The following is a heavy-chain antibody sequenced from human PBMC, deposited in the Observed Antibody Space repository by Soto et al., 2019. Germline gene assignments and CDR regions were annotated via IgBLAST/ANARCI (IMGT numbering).Heavy chain of an antibody. D-gene: IGHD6-13*01. J-gene: IGHJ6*02. CDR1: GVTFSSYA. CDR2: ISGSGGST. Sequence: AGGSLRLSCAASGVTFSSYAMSWVRQAPGKGLEWVSAISGSGGSTYYADSVKGRFTISRDNSKNTLYLQMNSLRAEDTAVYYCAREPAHRVERVTVLPTLIAAAGTVYYYGMDVWGHGTTVPVSS. V-gene: IGHV3-23*01. CDR3: AREPAHRVERVTVLPTLIAAAGTVYYYGMDV.